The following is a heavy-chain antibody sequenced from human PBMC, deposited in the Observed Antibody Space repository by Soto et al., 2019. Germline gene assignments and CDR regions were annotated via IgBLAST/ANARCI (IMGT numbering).Heavy chain of an antibody. CDR1: GFAFSNYG. Sequence: WGSLRLSCTVSGFAFSNYGINWVRQAPGKGLEWVSSISKSDYTYYSDSVKGRFTISRDNAKNSVSLQMNTLRVEDTAVYYCAREDSIVIPAVSDFWGQGTLVTVSS. V-gene: IGHV3-21*01. D-gene: IGHD2-2*01. J-gene: IGHJ4*02. CDR2: ISKSDYT. CDR3: AREDSIVIPAVSDF.